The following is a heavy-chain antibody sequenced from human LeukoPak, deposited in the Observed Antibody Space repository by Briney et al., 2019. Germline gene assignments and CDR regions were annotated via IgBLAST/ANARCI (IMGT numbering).Heavy chain of an antibody. D-gene: IGHD2-2*02. CDR1: GFTFSSYE. Sequence: GSLRLSCAASGFTFSSYEMNWVRQPPGKGLEWIGEINQSGSTNYNPSLKSRITVSVDTSKNQFSLKLSSMTAADTAVYYCASSRKYCSRTSCYKNWYYGMDVWGQGTTVTVSS. CDR3: ASSRKYCSRTSCYKNWYYGMDV. V-gene: IGHV4-34*08. CDR2: INQSGST. J-gene: IGHJ6*02.